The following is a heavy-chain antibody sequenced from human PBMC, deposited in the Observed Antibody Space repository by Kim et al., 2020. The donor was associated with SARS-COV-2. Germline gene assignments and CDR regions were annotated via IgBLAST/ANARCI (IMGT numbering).Heavy chain of an antibody. CDR3: ASGGSYGDYPWRSDGMDV. D-gene: IGHD4-17*01. Sequence: ETLSLTCTVSGGSISSYYWSWIRQPPGKGLEWIGYIYYSGSTNYNPSLKSRVTISVDTSKNQFSLKLSSVTAADTAVYYCASGGSYGDYPWRSDGMDVWGQGTTVTVSS. CDR2: IYYSGST. CDR1: GGSISSYY. V-gene: IGHV4-59*01. J-gene: IGHJ6*02.